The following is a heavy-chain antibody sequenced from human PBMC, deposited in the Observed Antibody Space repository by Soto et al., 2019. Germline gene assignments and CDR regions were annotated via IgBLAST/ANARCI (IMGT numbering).Heavy chain of an antibody. CDR1: GYTFTSYG. CDR2: ISAYNGNT. V-gene: IGHV1-18*04. CDR3: ARGLYYYDSSGYYTIHY. D-gene: IGHD3-22*01. J-gene: IGHJ4*02. Sequence: ASVKVSCKASGYTFTSYGISWVRQAPGQGLEWMGWISAYNGNTNYAQKLQGRVTMTTDTSTSTAYMELRSLRSDDTAVYYCARGLYYYDSSGYYTIHYWGQGTLVTVSS.